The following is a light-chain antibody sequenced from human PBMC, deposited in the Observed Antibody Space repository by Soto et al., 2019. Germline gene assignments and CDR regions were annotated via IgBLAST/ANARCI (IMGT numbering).Light chain of an antibody. Sequence: QSVLTQPPSVSGAPGQRVTISCTGSSSNIGAGYDVHWYQQLPGTAPKLLIYGNSNRPSGVPDRFSGSKPGTSASLAITGFQREEELDYNCKSYDSGLGALYVFAPGPRSPS. V-gene: IGLV1-40*01. CDR1: SSNIGAGYD. J-gene: IGLJ1*01. CDR3: KSYDSGLGALYV. CDR2: GNS.